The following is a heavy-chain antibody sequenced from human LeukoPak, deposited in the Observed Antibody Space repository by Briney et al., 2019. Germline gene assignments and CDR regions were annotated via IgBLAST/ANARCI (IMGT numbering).Heavy chain of an antibody. D-gene: IGHD3-10*01. Sequence: SETLFLTCTVSGGSISRSYWGWIRQPPGEGLEYIGYIYKNGNTNYNPSLKSRVTISIDTSKNQFSLRLSSVTAADTAVYYCARRSLLWFGESTRENWFDPWGQGTLVTVSS. V-gene: IGHV4-59*08. CDR2: IYKNGNT. CDR1: GGSISRSY. CDR3: ARRSLLWFGESTRENWFDP. J-gene: IGHJ5*02.